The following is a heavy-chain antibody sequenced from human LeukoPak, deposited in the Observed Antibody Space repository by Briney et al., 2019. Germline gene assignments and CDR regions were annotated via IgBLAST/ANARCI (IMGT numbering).Heavy chain of an antibody. CDR3: ARGEPGTTGTGGHWFDS. CDR1: VGSISSYY. Sequence: ETLSLTCTVSVGSISSYYWSWIRQPPGKGLEWIGYIYYSGSTNHNPSLKSRVTISVDTSKNQFSLKQSSVTAADTAVYYCARGEPGTTGTGGHWFDSWGQGTLVTVSS. CDR2: IYYSGST. D-gene: IGHD1-1*01. V-gene: IGHV4-59*01. J-gene: IGHJ5*01.